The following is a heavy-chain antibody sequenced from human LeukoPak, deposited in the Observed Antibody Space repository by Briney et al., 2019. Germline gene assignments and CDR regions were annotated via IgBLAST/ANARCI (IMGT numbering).Heavy chain of an antibody. CDR3: AKDPRRYSSSWYVDY. Sequence: GGSLRLSCAASGFTFSSYAMNWVRQAPGKGLEWVSAISDGGGTTYYADSVKGRFTISRDNSKNTLYLQMNSLRAEDTAVYYCAKDPRRYSSSWYVDYWGQGTLVTVSS. CDR1: GFTFSSYA. J-gene: IGHJ4*02. CDR2: ISDGGGTT. D-gene: IGHD6-13*01. V-gene: IGHV3-23*01.